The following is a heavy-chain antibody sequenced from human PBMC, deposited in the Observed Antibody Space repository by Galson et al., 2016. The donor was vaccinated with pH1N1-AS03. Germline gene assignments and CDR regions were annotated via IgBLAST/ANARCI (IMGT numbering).Heavy chain of an antibody. CDR2: IYLDDDT. Sequence: PALVKPTQTLTLTCTFSGFSLTTSAVGVVWIRQPPGKALEWLALIYLDDDTRYNSSLKSRLTITKDTSKNQVVLTMTNMDPVDTATYYCARTAGWLPDFWGQGTLVTVSS. V-gene: IGHV2-5*02. CDR3: ARTAGWLPDF. D-gene: IGHD3-9*01. CDR1: GFSLTTSAVG. J-gene: IGHJ4*02.